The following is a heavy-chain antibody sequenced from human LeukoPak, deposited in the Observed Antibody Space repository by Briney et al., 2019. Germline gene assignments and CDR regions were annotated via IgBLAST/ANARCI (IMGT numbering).Heavy chain of an antibody. CDR2: ISWNSGSI. V-gene: IGHV3-9*03. D-gene: IGHD3-22*01. J-gene: IGHJ4*02. Sequence: GRSLRLSCAASGFTFDDYAMHWVRQAPGKGLEWVSGISWNSGSIGYADSVKGRFTISRGNAKNSLFLQMNSLRAEDMALYYCAKGSDYYDSSGYYSFDYWGQGTLVTVSS. CDR1: GFTFDDYA. CDR3: AKGSDYYDSSGYYSFDY.